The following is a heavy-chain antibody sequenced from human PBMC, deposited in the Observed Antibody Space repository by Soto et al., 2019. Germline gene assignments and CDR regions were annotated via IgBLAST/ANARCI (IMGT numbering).Heavy chain of an antibody. D-gene: IGHD3-9*01. CDR3: VRGPGAYVYFGFDI. Sequence: PGGSLRLSCAASRFSNSWMHWVRQVPGKGLVWVSRINPDGGSTNYADFAKGRFTISRGYATDTVYLQMNSLRAEDTAVYYCVRGPGAYVYFGFDIWGQGKMVTVSS. CDR1: RFSNSW. V-gene: IGHV3-74*01. J-gene: IGHJ3*02. CDR2: INPDGGST.